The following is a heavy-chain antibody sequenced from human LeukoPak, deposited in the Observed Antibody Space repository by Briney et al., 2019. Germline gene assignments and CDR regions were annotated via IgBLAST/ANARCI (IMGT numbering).Heavy chain of an antibody. CDR3: ARLGSGSWLAEWVNLDY. J-gene: IGHJ4*02. Sequence: SENLSLTCAVYGGSFSGYYWSWIRQPPGKGLEWIGEINHSGSTNYNPSLKGRVTISVDTSKNQFSLKLSSVTAADTAVYYCARLGSGSWLAEWVNLDYWGQGTLVTVSS. CDR1: GGSFSGYY. V-gene: IGHV4-34*01. CDR2: INHSGST. D-gene: IGHD6-13*01.